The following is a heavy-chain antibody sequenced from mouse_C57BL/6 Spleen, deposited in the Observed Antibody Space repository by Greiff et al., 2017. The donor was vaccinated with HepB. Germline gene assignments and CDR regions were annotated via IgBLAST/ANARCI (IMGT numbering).Heavy chain of an antibody. CDR1: GFNIKDDY. V-gene: IGHV14-4*01. D-gene: IGHD2-2*01. CDR2: IDPENGDT. J-gene: IGHJ2*01. CDR3: TTRGNGYEADY. Sequence: EVQLQQSGAELVRPGASVKLSCTASGFNIKDDYMHWVKQRPEQGLEWIGWIDPENGDTEYASKFQGKATITADTSSNKAYLQLSSLTSEDTAVYYCTTRGNGYEADYWGQGTTLTVSS.